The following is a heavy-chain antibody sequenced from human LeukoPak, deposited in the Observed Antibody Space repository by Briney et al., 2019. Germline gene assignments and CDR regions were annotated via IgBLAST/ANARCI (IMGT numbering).Heavy chain of an antibody. CDR2: IYTSGST. J-gene: IGHJ4*02. CDR3: ASSYDFWSGYYTGSFDY. V-gene: IGHV4-4*09. D-gene: IGHD3-3*01. Sequence: PSETLSLTCTVSGGSISSYYWSWIRQPPGKGLEWIGYIYTSGSTNYNPSLKSRVTISVDTSKNQFSLKLSSVTAADTAVYYCASSYDFWSGYYTGSFDYWGQGTLVTVSS. CDR1: GGSISSYY.